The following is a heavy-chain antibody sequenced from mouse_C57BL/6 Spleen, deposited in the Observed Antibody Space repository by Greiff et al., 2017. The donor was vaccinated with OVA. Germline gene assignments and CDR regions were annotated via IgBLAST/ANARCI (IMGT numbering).Heavy chain of an antibody. V-gene: IGHV1-50*01. CDR2: IDPSDSYT. J-gene: IGHJ2*01. CDR3: ARKIYYGNYHY. D-gene: IGHD2-1*01. Sequence: QVQLQQPGAELVKPGASVKLSCKASGYTFTSYWMQWVKQRPGQGLEWIGEIDPSDSYTNYNQKFKGKATLTVDTSSSTAYMQLSSLTSEDSAVYYCARKIYYGNYHYWGQGTTLTVSS. CDR1: GYTFTSYW.